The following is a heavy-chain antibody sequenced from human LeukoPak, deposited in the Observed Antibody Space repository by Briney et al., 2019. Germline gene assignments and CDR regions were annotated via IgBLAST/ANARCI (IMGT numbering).Heavy chain of an antibody. Sequence: GGSLRLSCAASGFTFSSYWMHWVRQAPGKGLVWVSRINTDGSTTTYADSVKGRFTVSRDNAKNTLNLQMNSLRAEDTAVYYCARDKKSGESSEIDYWGQGTLVTVSS. V-gene: IGHV3-74*01. CDR3: ARDKKSGESSEIDY. CDR2: INTDGSTT. J-gene: IGHJ4*02. CDR1: GFTFSSYW. D-gene: IGHD3-10*01.